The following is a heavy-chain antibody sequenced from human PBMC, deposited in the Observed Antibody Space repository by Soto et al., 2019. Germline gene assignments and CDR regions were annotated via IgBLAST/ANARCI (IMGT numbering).Heavy chain of an antibody. D-gene: IGHD1-1*01. J-gene: IGHJ4*02. CDR3: ARAIGTTLFDY. CDR1: VFTFSIYD. V-gene: IGHV3-13*04. CDR2: IGTAGDT. Sequence: WVSLRISCSSSVFTFSIYDMRVVRQGPGKGLEWVSAIGTAGDTNYAGSVKGRFTISRENAKNSLYLQMNSLRAGDTAIYFCARAIGTTLFDYWGQGTLVTVSS.